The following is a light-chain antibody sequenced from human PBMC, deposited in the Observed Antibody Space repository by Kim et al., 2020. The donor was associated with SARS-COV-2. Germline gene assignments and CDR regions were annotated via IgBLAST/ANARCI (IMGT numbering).Light chain of an antibody. CDR2: GGN. J-gene: IGLJ2*01. Sequence: QSALTQPPSASGSPGQSVTISCSATSGDIGDYRYLSWYQQHPDKVPKLIIFGGNKRPSGVPDRFSASKSRNTVSLTVSGLRTEDEATYYCSSYGGNNDLVIFGGGTKLTVL. CDR3: SSYGGNNDLVI. V-gene: IGLV2-8*01. CDR1: SGDIGDYRY.